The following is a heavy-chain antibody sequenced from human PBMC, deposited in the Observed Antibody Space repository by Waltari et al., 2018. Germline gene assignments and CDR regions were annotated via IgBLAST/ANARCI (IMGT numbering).Heavy chain of an antibody. Sequence: QFYSVQSGAPMMTRAASVKVSCTSSGKMPRDLHMSWLRQTPGKGLEWMGSLHTEDDERSCAQNFQCRVTMTEDTSTDPGHLDLTGLTPEDTAIYYCATGVLKWFGEAVFAFDIWGPVTKVTVSP. CDR3: ATGVLKWFGEAVFAFDI. V-gene: IGHV1-24*01. CDR1: GKMPRDLH. J-gene: IGHJ3*02. D-gene: IGHD3-10*01. CDR2: LHTEDDER.